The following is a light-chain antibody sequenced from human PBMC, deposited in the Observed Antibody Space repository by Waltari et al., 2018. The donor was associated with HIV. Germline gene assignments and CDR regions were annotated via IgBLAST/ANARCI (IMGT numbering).Light chain of an antibody. Sequence: NFMLTQPHSVSESPGKTVTISCTRSSGSLASNYVKWYQQRPGSAPTTVIYEDNQRPSGVPDRFSGSIDSSSNSASLTISGLKTEDEADYYCQSYDSSNVVFGGGTKVTVL. CDR3: QSYDSSNVV. V-gene: IGLV6-57*04. CDR2: EDN. CDR1: SGSLASNY. J-gene: IGLJ2*01.